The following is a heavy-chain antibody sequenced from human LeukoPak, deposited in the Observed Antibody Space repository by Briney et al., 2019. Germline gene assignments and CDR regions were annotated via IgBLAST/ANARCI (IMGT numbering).Heavy chain of an antibody. D-gene: IGHD5-18*01. CDR2: INSDGSST. J-gene: IGHJ3*02. CDR1: GFTFSSYA. CDR3: ARDRGGYSYGYGGWRAFDI. V-gene: IGHV3-74*01. Sequence: PSGGSLRLSCAASGFTFSSYAMSWVRQAPGKGLVWVSRINSDGSSTSYADSVKGRFTISRDNAKNTLYLQMNSLRAEDTAVYYCARDRGGYSYGYGGWRAFDIWGQGTMVTVSS.